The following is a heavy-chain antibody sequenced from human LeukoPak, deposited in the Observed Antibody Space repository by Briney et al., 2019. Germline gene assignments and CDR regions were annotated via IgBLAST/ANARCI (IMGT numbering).Heavy chain of an antibody. Sequence: GGSLRLSCAASGFTVSSNYMSWVRQAPGKGLEWVAVISYDGSNKYYADSVKGRFTISRDNSKNTLYLQMNSLRAEDTAVYYCARDVNYGMDVWGQGTTVTVSS. J-gene: IGHJ6*02. CDR3: ARDVNYGMDV. V-gene: IGHV3-30-3*01. CDR1: GFTVSSNY. CDR2: ISYDGSNK.